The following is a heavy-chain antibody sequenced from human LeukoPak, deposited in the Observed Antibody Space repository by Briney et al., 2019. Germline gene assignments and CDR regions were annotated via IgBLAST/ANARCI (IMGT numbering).Heavy chain of an antibody. CDR3: ARETRGIGLVD. CDR1: GFIFSSYG. D-gene: IGHD3-10*01. CDR2: ISYDGSNK. Sequence: GRSLRLSCAASGFIFSSYGMHWVRQAPGKGLEWVAVISYDGSNKYYADSVRGRFTISRDNSKNTLYLQMNSLRAEDTAVYYCARETRGIGLVDWGQGTLVTVSS. J-gene: IGHJ4*02. V-gene: IGHV3-30*03.